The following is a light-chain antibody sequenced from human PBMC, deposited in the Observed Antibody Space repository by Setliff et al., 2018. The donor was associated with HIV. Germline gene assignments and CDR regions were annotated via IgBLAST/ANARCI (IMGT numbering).Light chain of an antibody. CDR2: GAT. V-gene: IGKV3-20*01. CDR3: QQYGTSPRT. Sequence: EIVLTQSPGTLSLSRGERATLSCRASQSVTSNYLAWYQQKPGQAPRLLMYGATSRATGIPDRFSGSGSGTDFTLTISRLEPEDFAVYYCQQYGTSPRTFGQGTKVDIK. CDR1: QSVTSNY. J-gene: IGKJ1*01.